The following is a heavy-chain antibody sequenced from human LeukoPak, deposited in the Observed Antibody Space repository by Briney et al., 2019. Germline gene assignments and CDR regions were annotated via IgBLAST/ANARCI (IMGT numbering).Heavy chain of an antibody. Sequence: SETLSLTCTVSGGSLSSYSWSWVRQPPGRGLEWIGYIFYSGSTIYNPSLRGRVTISIDTSKSQFSLKLTSVTAADTAVYYCAGDYGSGSYRFDYWGQGTLVTVSS. CDR1: GGSLSSYS. J-gene: IGHJ4*02. CDR3: AGDYGSGSYRFDY. D-gene: IGHD3-10*01. CDR2: IFYSGST. V-gene: IGHV4-59*12.